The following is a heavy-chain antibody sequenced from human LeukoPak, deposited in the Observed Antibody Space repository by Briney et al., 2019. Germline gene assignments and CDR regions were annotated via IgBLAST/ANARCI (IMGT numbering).Heavy chain of an antibody. V-gene: IGHV3-11*04. Sequence: PGGPLRLSCAASGFTFSDYYMSWIRQAPGKGLEWVSYISSSGSNIYYADSVRGRFTISRDNAKNSLYLQMISLRAEDTAVYYCARDPVEISCDYWGQGTLVTVSS. CDR2: ISSSGSNI. CDR1: GFTFSDYY. D-gene: IGHD5-24*01. J-gene: IGHJ4*02. CDR3: ARDPVEISCDY.